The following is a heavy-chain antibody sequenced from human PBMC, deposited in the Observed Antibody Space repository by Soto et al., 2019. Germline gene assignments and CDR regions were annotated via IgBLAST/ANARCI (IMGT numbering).Heavy chain of an antibody. D-gene: IGHD6-13*01. Sequence: PGGSLRLSCAASGFTFSSYWMSWVRQAPGKGLEWVANIKQDGSEKYYVDSVKGRFTISRDNAKNSLYLQMNSLRAEDTAVYYCASSSSWFPHYFDYWGQGTLVTVS. CDR2: IKQDGSEK. V-gene: IGHV3-7*03. CDR1: GFTFSSYW. J-gene: IGHJ4*02. CDR3: ASSSSWFPHYFDY.